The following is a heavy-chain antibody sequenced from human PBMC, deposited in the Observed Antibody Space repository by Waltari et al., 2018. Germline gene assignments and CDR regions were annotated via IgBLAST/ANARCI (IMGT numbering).Heavy chain of an antibody. CDR3: ARDRYGDYDILGY. CDR1: GGSISSSSYY. CDR2: IYYSGST. V-gene: IGHV4-39*07. D-gene: IGHD4-17*01. Sequence: QLQLQESGPGLVKPSETLSLTCTVSGGSISSSSYYWGWIRQPPGKGLEWIGSIYYSGSTNYNPSLKSRVTISVDTSKNQFSLKLSSVTAADTAVYYCARDRYGDYDILGYWGQGTLVTVSS. J-gene: IGHJ4*02.